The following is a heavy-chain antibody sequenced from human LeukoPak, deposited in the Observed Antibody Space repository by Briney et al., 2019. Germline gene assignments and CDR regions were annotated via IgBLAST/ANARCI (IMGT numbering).Heavy chain of an antibody. V-gene: IGHV4-4*09. CDR2: IYTSDST. Sequence: QPSETLSLTCSVCGGSICSSYWSWIRQPPGKGLEWIGYIYTSDSTTYHPCLNSRVAISVDTSKTQFSLKLSSVAAADTGVYYCARGGEATVVTMWGWGIGITVT. J-gene: IGHJ6*03. CDR3: ARGGEATVVTMWG. D-gene: IGHD4-23*01. CDR1: GGSICSSY.